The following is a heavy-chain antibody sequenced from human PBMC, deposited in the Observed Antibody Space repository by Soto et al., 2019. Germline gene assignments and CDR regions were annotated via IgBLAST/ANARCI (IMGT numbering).Heavy chain of an antibody. CDR2: IYYRGNT. J-gene: IGHJ6*04. V-gene: IGHV4-59*08. CDR3: ARHSKKTGDFDYYYGMDV. CDR1: GGSMSPYY. Sequence: SETLSLTCSVFGGSMSPYYWSWIRQSPGKGLEWIANIYYRGNTNYNPSLESRVTISIDTSKNQFSLKLNSLTAADTAVYYCARHSKKTGDFDYYYGMDVWGKVTTVT. D-gene: IGHD7-27*01.